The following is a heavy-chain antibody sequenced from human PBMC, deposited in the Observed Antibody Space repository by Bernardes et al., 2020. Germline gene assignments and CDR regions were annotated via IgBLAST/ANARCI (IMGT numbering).Heavy chain of an antibody. Sequence: GSLRLSCAASGFTFSSYSMNWVRQAPGKGLEWVSSISSSSSYIYYADSVKGRFTISRDNAKNSLYLQMNSLRAEDTAVYYCARDSGSSSWNYYYGMDVWGKGTTVTVSS. CDR2: ISSSSSYI. CDR1: GFTFSSYS. V-gene: IGHV3-21*01. J-gene: IGHJ6*04. D-gene: IGHD6-13*01. CDR3: ARDSGSSSWNYYYGMDV.